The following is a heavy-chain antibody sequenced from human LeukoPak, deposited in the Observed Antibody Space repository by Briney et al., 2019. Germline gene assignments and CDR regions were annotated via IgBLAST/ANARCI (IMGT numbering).Heavy chain of an antibody. J-gene: IGHJ4*02. Sequence: PSETLSLTCTVSGDSMTSYSWNWIRQPPGKGLEWIGYIYHSGSTYYNPSLKSRVTISVDRSKNQFSLSLSSVTAADTAVYYCARGYQLPPFDYWGQGTLVTVSS. CDR3: ARGYQLPPFDY. CDR1: GDSMTSYS. CDR2: IYHSGST. V-gene: IGHV4-59*12. D-gene: IGHD2-2*01.